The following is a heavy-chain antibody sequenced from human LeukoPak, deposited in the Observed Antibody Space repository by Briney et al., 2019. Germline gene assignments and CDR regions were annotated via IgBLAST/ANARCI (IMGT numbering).Heavy chain of an antibody. CDR1: GYTFTGYY. CDR3: ATHLVYYYYYMDV. J-gene: IGHJ6*03. V-gene: IGHV1-2*02. CDR2: INPNSGGT. Sequence: ASVKVSCKASGYTFTGYYMHWVRQVPGQGLEWMGWINPNSGGTNYAQKFQGRVTMTRDTSISTAYMELSRLRSDDTAVYYCATHLVYYYYYMDVWGKGTTVTISS.